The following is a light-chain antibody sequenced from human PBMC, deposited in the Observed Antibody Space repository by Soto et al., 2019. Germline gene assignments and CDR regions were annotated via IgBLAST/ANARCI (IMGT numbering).Light chain of an antibody. CDR3: QQYNSLPIT. J-gene: IGKJ5*01. CDR2: HAS. Sequence: DIQMTQSPSSLSASVGDRVTITCQASQDVNNYLNWYQQKPGKAPKLLISHASNLETGVPSGFSGSGSGTDFTFTISSXQPEDIATYYCQQYNSLPITFGQGTRLEIK. V-gene: IGKV1-33*01. CDR1: QDVNNY.